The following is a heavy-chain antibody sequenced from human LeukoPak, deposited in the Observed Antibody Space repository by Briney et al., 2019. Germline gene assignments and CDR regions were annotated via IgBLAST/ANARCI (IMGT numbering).Heavy chain of an antibody. Sequence: GGSLRLSCTVSGFTVSSNYMSWVRQSPVRGLEWVSSISPAGGTTYYADSVKGRFTISRDNSKNTLYLQMGSLRAEDMAVYYCARGMIFGVVNSPFDYWGQGTLVTVSS. CDR1: GFTVSSNY. V-gene: IGHV3-53*05. CDR3: ARGMIFGVVNSPFDY. J-gene: IGHJ4*02. CDR2: ISPAGGTT. D-gene: IGHD3-3*01.